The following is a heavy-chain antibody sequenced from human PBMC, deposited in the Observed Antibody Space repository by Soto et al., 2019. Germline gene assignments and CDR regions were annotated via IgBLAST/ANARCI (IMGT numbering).Heavy chain of an antibody. CDR3: ARQVVTAIDYYYYGMDV. Sequence: ESLKISCKGSGYSFTSYWIGWVRQMPGKGLEWMGIIYPGDSDTRYSPSFQGQVTISADKSISTAYLQWSSLKASDTAMYYCARQVVTAIDYYYYGMDVWGQGTTVTVSS. CDR2: IYPGDSDT. J-gene: IGHJ6*02. CDR1: GYSFTSYW. D-gene: IGHD2-21*02. V-gene: IGHV5-51*01.